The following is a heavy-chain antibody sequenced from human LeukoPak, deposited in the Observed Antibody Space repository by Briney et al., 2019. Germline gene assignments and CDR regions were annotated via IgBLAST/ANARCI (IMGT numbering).Heavy chain of an antibody. CDR1: GFTFSSYW. CDR3: ATDPARNEYGDIDY. J-gene: IGHJ4*02. D-gene: IGHD4-17*01. CDR2: IKQDGSEK. Sequence: GGSLRLSCAASGFTFSSYWLSWVRQAPGKGLEWVANIKQDGSEKYYVDSVKGRFTISRDSAKNSLYLQMNSLRAEDTAVYYCATDPARNEYGDIDYWGQGALVTVSS. V-gene: IGHV3-7*01.